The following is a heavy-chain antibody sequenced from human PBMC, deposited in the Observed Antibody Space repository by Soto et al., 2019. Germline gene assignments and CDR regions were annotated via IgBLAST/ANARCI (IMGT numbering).Heavy chain of an antibody. CDR1: GFTFSDYY. CDR2: ISSSGSTI. CDR3: ARATTVVTPFVAFDI. D-gene: IGHD4-17*01. Sequence: GGSLRLSCAASGFTFSDYYMSWIRQAPGKGLEWVSYISSSGSTIYYADSVKGRFTISRDNAKNSLYLQMNSLRAEDTAVYYCARATTVVTPFVAFDIRGQGTMVTVSS. V-gene: IGHV3-11*01. J-gene: IGHJ3*02.